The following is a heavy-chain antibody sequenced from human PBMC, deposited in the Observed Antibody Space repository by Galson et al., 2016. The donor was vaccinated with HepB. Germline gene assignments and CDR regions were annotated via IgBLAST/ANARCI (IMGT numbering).Heavy chain of an antibody. CDR1: GYTFSSHA. Sequence: SVKVSCKASGYTFSSHALHWVRQAPGQSLEWMGWINAGHGITKYSEKFQGRVTITRDTSANTAYMELSSLRNEDTAVYYCARDPGYDRSGDYPTVYFDYWGREPWSPSPQ. J-gene: IGHJ4*02. V-gene: IGHV1-3*01. CDR2: INAGHGIT. CDR3: ARDPGYDRSGDYPTVYFDY. D-gene: IGHD3-22*01.